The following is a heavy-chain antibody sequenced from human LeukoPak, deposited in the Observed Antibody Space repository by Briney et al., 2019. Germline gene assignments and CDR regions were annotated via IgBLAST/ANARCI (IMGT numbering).Heavy chain of an antibody. CDR2: IYHDGST. CDR1: GGSISSNNW. Sequence: SETLSLTCAVSGGSISSNNWWIWVRQSPEKGPEWIGEIYHDGSTNYNPSLKSRVTISMDKSKNQLSLKLNFVTAADTAVYYCARDRSGYTYSHDYWGQGTLVTVSS. V-gene: IGHV4-4*02. D-gene: IGHD5-18*01. CDR3: ARDRSGYTYSHDY. J-gene: IGHJ4*02.